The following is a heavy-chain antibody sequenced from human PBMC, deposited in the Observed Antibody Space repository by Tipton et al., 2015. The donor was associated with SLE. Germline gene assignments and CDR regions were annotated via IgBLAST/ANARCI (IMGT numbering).Heavy chain of an antibody. CDR2: IYTSGST. CDR3: VRPGVRGSYYGYFQH. Sequence: TLSLTCAVSGYSISSGYFWSWIRQPAGKGLAWIGRIYTSGSTHYNPSLKSRVTMSVDTSKNQCSLKLSSVTAADTAVYYCVRPGVRGSYYGYFQHWGEGTLVTVSS. V-gene: IGHV4-61*02. J-gene: IGHJ1*01. D-gene: IGHD1-26*01. CDR1: GYSISSGYF.